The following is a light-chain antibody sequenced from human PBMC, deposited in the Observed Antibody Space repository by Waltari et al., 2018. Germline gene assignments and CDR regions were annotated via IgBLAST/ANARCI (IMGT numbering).Light chain of an antibody. Sequence: QSVLTQPPSASGTPGQGVTIPCSGSRSNIGPNTVNWYQQLPGTAPKVLIYSNNQRPSGVPDRFSGSKSGTSASLAVSGLQSEDEGDYYCATWDDSLNGVVFGGGTKLTVL. CDR2: SNN. CDR3: ATWDDSLNGVV. V-gene: IGLV1-44*01. J-gene: IGLJ2*01. CDR1: RSNIGPNT.